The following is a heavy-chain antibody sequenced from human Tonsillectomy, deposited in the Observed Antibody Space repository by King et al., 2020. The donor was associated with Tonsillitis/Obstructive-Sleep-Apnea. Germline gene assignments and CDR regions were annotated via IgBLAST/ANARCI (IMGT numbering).Heavy chain of an antibody. D-gene: IGHD2-2*03. Sequence: QLVQSGAEVKKPGASVKVSCNASGYTFTSYAMHWVRQAPGQRLEWMGWINAGNGNTKYSEKFQGRVTITRDTSASTAYMELSSLRSEDTAVYYCARALDIVVVPAAIIGYWGQGTLVTVSS. V-gene: IGHV1-3*01. CDR2: INAGNGNT. J-gene: IGHJ4*02. CDR3: ARALDIVVVPAAIIGY. CDR1: GYTFTSYA.